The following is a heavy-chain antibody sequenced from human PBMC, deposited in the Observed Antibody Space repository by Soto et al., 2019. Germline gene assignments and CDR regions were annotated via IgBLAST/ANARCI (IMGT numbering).Heavy chain of an antibody. CDR2: IVVGSGNT. Sequence: SVKVSCKASGFTFTSSAMQWVRQARGQRLEWIRWIVVGSGNTNYAQKFQERVTITRDMSTSTAYMELSSLRSEDTAVYYCAASYSSGWQIDYWGQGTLVTVSS. D-gene: IGHD6-19*01. CDR1: GFTFTSSA. CDR3: AASYSSGWQIDY. J-gene: IGHJ4*02. V-gene: IGHV1-58*02.